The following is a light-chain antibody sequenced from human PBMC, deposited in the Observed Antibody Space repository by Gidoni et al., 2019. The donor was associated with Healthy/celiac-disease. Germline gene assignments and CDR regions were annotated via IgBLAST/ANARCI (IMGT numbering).Light chain of an antibody. Sequence: DIQMTQSPSSLSASVVDRVTITCRASQSISSYLNWYQQKPGKAPKLLIYAASSLQSGVPSRFSGSGSGTDYTITISSMQPEDFATYYCQQSYSTLGYTFGQGTKLEIK. CDR3: QQSYSTLGYT. V-gene: IGKV1-39*01. CDR2: AAS. CDR1: QSISSY. J-gene: IGKJ2*01.